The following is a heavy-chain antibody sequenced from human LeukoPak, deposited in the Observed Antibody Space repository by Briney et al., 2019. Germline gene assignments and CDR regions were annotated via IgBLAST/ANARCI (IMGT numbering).Heavy chain of an antibody. CDR1: GGSISSGDYY. D-gene: IGHD3-22*01. CDR2: IYYSGST. V-gene: IGHV4-30-4*01. J-gene: IGHJ4*02. Sequence: SETLSLTCTVSGGSISSGDYYWSWIRQPPGKGLEWIGYIYYSGSTYYNPSLKSRVTISVDTSKNQFSLKLSSMTAADTAVYYCAREKYYDSSGCFDYWGQGTLVTVSS. CDR3: AREKYYDSSGCFDY.